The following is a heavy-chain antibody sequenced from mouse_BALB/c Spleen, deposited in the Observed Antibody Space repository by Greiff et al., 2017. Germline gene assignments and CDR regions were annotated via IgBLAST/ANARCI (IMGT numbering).Heavy chain of an antibody. CDR2: IYPYNGGT. CDR1: GYTFTDYN. V-gene: IGHV1S29*02. J-gene: IGHJ2*01. D-gene: IGHD2-2*01. CDR3: ARLGGYPDY. Sequence: EVMLVESGPELVKPGASVKISCKASGYTFTDYNMHWVKQSHGKSLEWIGYIYPYNGGTGYNQKFKSKATLTVDNSSSTAYMELRSLTSEDSAVYYCARLGGYPDYWGQGTTLTVSS.